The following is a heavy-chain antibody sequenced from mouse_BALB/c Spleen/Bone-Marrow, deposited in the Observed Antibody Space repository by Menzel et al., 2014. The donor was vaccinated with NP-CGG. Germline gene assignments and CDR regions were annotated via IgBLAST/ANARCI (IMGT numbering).Heavy chain of an antibody. CDR2: IWGDGST. D-gene: IGHD1-1*01. CDR3: AREGDYSLYAMDY. Sequence: VQPQESGPGLVAPSQSLSITCTVSGFSFTGYGVNWVRQPPGKGLEWLGMIWGDGSTDYNSALKSRLSISKDNSKSQVFLKMNSLQTDDTARYYCAREGDYSLYAMDYWGQGTSVAVSS. V-gene: IGHV2-6-7*02. J-gene: IGHJ4*01. CDR1: GFSFTGYG.